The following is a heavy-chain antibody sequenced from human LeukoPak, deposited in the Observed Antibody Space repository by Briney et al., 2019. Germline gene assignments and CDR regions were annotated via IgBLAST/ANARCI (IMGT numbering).Heavy chain of an antibody. V-gene: IGHV4-39*01. D-gene: IGHD6-19*01. CDR2: IYYGGST. CDR3: AGSTATFTTGWFYFDY. CDR1: GDSITSNNYY. J-gene: IGHJ4*02. Sequence: PSETLSLTCTVSGDSITSNNYYWGWIRQPPGKGLEWVGSIYYGGSTYHNPSLKSRVTISVDTSKNQFSLKVSSVTAADTAAYYCAGSTATFTTGWFYFDYRGQGTLVTVSS.